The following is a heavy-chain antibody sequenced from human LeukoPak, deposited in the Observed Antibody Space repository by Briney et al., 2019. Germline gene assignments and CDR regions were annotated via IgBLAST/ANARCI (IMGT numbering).Heavy chain of an antibody. D-gene: IGHD6-13*01. CDR1: GGSISSRGYY. Sequence: SETLSLTCTVSGGSISSRGYYWGWIRQPPGKGLEWIGHIYYSGSTYYNPSLKSRVTISVDTSKNQFSLKLSSVTAADTAVYYCARGCSAGTPHNWFDPWGQGTLVTVSS. CDR3: ARGCSAGTPHNWFDP. V-gene: IGHV4-39*07. J-gene: IGHJ5*02. CDR2: IYYSGST.